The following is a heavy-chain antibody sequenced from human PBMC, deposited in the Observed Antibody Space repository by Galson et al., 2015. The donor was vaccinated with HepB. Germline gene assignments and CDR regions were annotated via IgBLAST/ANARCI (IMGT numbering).Heavy chain of an antibody. V-gene: IGHV1-69*13. CDR3: ARSYSGYDYYFDY. J-gene: IGHJ4*02. Sequence: SVKVSCKASGGTFSSYAISWVRQAPGQGLEWMGGIIPIFGTANYAQKFQGRVTITADESTSTAYMELSSLRSEDTAVYYCARSYSGYDYYFDYWGQGTLVTVSS. CDR2: IIPIFGTA. CDR1: GGTFSSYA. D-gene: IGHD5-12*01.